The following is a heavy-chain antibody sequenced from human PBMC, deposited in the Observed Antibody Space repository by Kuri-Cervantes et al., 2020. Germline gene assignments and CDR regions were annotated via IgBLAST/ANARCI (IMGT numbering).Heavy chain of an antibody. D-gene: IGHD3-3*01. V-gene: IGHV1-8*01. CDR2: MNPNSGNT. CDR3: ARGIRRFLEWLLGGRGRYYYYMDV. J-gene: IGHJ6*03. CDR1: GYTFTSYD. Sequence: ASVKVSCKASGYTFTSYDINWVRQATGQGLEWMGWMNPNSGNTGYAQKFQGRVTMTRNTSISTAYMELSSLRSEDTAVYYCARGIRRFLEWLLGGRGRYYYYMDVWGKGTTVTVSS.